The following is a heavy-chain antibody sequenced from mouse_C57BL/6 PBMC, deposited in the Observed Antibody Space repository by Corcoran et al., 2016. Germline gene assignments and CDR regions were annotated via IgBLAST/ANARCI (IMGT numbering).Heavy chain of an antibody. CDR2: INTYSGVP. CDR3: ERQPRPGAMDY. D-gene: IGHD3-2*02. V-gene: IGHV9-3*01. CDR1: GYTFTTYG. Sequence: QIQLVQSGPELKKPGETVKISCKASGYTFTTYGMNWVKQAPGKGLKWMGWINTYSGVPTYADDFKGRFAFSLETSASTAYLQINNLKNEDTATYFCERQPRPGAMDYWGQGTSVTVSS. J-gene: IGHJ4*01.